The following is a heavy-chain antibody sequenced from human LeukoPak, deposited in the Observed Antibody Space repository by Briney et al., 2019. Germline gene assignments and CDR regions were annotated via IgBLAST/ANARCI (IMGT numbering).Heavy chain of an antibody. CDR3: AGTSGWYYYGMDV. J-gene: IGHJ6*02. CDR2: ISSSSSYI. V-gene: IGHV3-21*01. Sequence: GSLRLSCAASGFTFSSYSMNWVRQAPGKGLEWVSSISSSSSYIYYADSVKGRFTISRDNAKNSLYLQMNSLRAEDTAVYYCAGTSGWYYYGMDVWGQGTTVTVSS. D-gene: IGHD6-19*01. CDR1: GFTFSSYS.